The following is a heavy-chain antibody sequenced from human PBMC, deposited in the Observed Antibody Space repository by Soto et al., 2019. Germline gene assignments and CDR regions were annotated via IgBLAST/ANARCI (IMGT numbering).Heavy chain of an antibody. D-gene: IGHD6-6*01. Sequence: SETLSLTCAVYGGSFSGYYWSWIRQPPGKGLEWIGEINHSGSTNYNPSLKSRVTISVDTSKNQFSLKLSSVTAADTAVYYCARFVEQLVFDYWGQGTLVTVSS. CDR3: ARFVEQLVFDY. V-gene: IGHV4-34*01. CDR1: GGSFSGYY. J-gene: IGHJ4*02. CDR2: INHSGST.